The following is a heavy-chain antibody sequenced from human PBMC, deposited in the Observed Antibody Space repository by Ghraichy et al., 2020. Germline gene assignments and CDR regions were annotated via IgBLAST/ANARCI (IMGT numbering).Heavy chain of an antibody. CDR3: ARGYTVSSLYYYYYGMDV. J-gene: IGHJ6*02. CDR1: GFSLSTSGMC. D-gene: IGHD4-17*01. CDR2: IDWDDDK. Sequence: SGPTLVNPTQTLTLTCPFSGFSLSTSGMCVTWIRQPPGKALEWLARIDWDDDKYYSTSLKTRLTISKDTSKNQVVLTMTNMDPVDTATYYCARGYTVSSLYYYYYGMDVWGQGTTVTVSS. V-gene: IGHV2-70*11.